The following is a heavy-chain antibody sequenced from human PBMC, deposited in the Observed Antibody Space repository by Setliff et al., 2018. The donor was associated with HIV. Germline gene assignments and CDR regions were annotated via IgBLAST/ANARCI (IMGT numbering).Heavy chain of an antibody. V-gene: IGHV1-2*02. J-gene: IGHJ4*02. D-gene: IGHD3-16*01. CDR3: ARGGSPIYYFDY. Sequence: ASVKVSCKASGYLFTGYYMHWVRQAPGQGLEWMGWINVNSGGTKYAQKFQGRVTMTRNTSISTAYMEVSSLRSDDTAVYYCARGGSPIYYFDYWSQGTLVTVS. CDR1: GYLFTGYY. CDR2: INVNSGGT.